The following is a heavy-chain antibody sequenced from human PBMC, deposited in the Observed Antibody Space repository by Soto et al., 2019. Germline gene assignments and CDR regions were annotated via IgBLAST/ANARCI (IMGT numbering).Heavy chain of an antibody. D-gene: IGHD6-6*01. Sequence: SVKVSCKASGGTFSSYAISWVRQAPGQGLEWMGGIIPIFGTANYAQKFQGRVTITADESTSTAYMELSSLRSEDTAVYYCARDRVAARPKGGWFDPWGQGTLVTVSS. V-gene: IGHV1-69*13. J-gene: IGHJ5*02. CDR1: GGTFSSYA. CDR2: IIPIFGTA. CDR3: ARDRVAARPKGGWFDP.